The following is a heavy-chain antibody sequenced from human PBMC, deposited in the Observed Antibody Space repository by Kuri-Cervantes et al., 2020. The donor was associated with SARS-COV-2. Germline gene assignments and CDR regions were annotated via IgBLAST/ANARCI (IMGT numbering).Heavy chain of an antibody. V-gene: IGHV3-23*01. CDR1: GFNFSSYA. Sequence: SLTICCAASGFNFSSYAMSWVRQAPGKGLEWVSAVSGSGGSTYYADSVKGWFTISRDDSKNMAYLQMNSLKSEDTAVYYCTTLIDYWGQGALVTVSS. CDR2: VSGSGGST. J-gene: IGHJ4*02. CDR3: TTLIDY.